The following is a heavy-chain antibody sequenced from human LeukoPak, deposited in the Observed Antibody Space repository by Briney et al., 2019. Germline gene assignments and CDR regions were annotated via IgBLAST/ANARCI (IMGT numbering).Heavy chain of an antibody. CDR3: APWGRYYFDY. CDR2: ISGSGGNT. J-gene: IGHJ4*02. CDR1: GFSFSSYA. V-gene: IGHV3-23*01. D-gene: IGHD3-16*01. Sequence: GGSLRLSCAASGFSFSSYAMSWVRQAPGKGLEWVSAISGSGGNTYCADSVKGRFTISRDNSKNTLYLQMNSLRAEDTAVYYCAPWGRYYFDYWGQGTLVTVSS.